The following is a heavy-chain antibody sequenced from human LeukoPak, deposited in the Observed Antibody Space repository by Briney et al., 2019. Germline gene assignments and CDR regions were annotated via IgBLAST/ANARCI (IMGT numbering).Heavy chain of an antibody. J-gene: IGHJ4*02. Sequence: GGSLRLSCAASGFTFSSNYMSWVRQAPGKGLEWVSVIYSGGSTYYADSVKGRFTISRDNSKNTLYLQMNSLRAEDTAVYYCARARYYYGSGSFDFDYWGQGTLVTVSS. CDR2: IYSGGST. CDR3: ARARYYYGSGSFDFDY. CDR1: GFTFSSNY. V-gene: IGHV3-66*01. D-gene: IGHD3-10*01.